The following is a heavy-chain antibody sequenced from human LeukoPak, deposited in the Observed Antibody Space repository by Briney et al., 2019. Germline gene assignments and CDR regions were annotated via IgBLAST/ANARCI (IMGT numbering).Heavy chain of an antibody. CDR1: GYTFTSYD. CDR3: APYIAVAGGFFFQH. Sequence: ASVKVSCKASGYTFTSYDINWVRQATGQGLEWMGWMNPNSGNTGYAQKFQGRVTMTRNTSISTAYMELSSLRSEDTAVYYCAPYIAVAGGFFFQHWGQGTLVTVSS. CDR2: MNPNSGNT. D-gene: IGHD6-19*01. V-gene: IGHV1-8*01. J-gene: IGHJ1*01.